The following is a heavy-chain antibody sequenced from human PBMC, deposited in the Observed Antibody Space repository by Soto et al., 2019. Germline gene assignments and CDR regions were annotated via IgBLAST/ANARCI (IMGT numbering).Heavy chain of an antibody. V-gene: IGHV3-23*01. CDR1: GFTFTTYA. D-gene: IGHD6-13*01. CDR3: AKGIAANSRGAFAI. Sequence: GGSLRLSCAASGFTFTTYAMTWVRQTPGKGLEWVSIIGNSGGSTYYADSVKGRFTISRDNSKNTLYLQMNSLRAEDTAIYYCAKGIAANSRGAFAIWGQGTLVTVSS. CDR2: IGNSGGST. J-gene: IGHJ3*02.